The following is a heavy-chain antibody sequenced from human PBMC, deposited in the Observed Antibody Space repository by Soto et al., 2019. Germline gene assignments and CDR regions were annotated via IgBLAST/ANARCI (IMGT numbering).Heavy chain of an antibody. CDR3: AKQYGDGNYYYYGMDV. CDR2: ISYDGSNK. Sequence: PGGSLRLSCAASGFTFSSYGMHWVRLAPGKGLEWVAVISYDGSNKYYADSVKGRFTISRDNSKNTLYLQMNSLRAEDTAVYYCAKQYGDGNYYYYGMDVWGQGTTVTVSS. D-gene: IGHD4-17*01. V-gene: IGHV3-30*18. J-gene: IGHJ6*02. CDR1: GFTFSSYG.